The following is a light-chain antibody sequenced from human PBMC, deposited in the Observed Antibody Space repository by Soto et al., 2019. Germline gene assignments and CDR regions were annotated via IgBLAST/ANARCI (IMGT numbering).Light chain of an antibody. J-gene: IGKJ1*01. Sequence: DIQMTQSPSTLSASVGDRVTITCRASQSISSWLAGYQQKPGKAPKLLIYKASSLESGVPSRFSGSESGTEFTLTISSLQPDDFATYYCQQYNSYSPTFGQGTKVEIK. CDR1: QSISSW. V-gene: IGKV1-5*03. CDR3: QQYNSYSPT. CDR2: KAS.